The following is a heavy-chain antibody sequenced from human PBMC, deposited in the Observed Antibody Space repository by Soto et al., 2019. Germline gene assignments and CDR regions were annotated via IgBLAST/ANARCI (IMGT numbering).Heavy chain of an antibody. V-gene: IGHV3-30*18. J-gene: IGHJ4*02. CDR1: GFTFSSYG. CDR3: AKEDYYYDSSGTYDY. Sequence: PGGSLRLSCAASGFTFSSYGMHWVRQAPGKGLEWVAVISYDGSNKYYADSVKGRFTISRDNSKNTLYLQMNSLRAEDTAVYYCAKEDYYYDSSGTYDYWGQGTLVTVSS. D-gene: IGHD3-22*01. CDR2: ISYDGSNK.